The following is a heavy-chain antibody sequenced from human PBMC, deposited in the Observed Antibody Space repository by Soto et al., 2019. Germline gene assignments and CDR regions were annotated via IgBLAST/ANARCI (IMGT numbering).Heavy chain of an antibody. Sequence: EVQLLESGGGLVQPGGSLRLSCAASGFTFSSYAMSWVRQAPGKGLEWVSAISGSGGSTYDADSVKGRFTISRNNSKNTLYLQMNSLRAEDTAVYYCATSTGVVVNAFYYYYYMDVWGKGTTVTVSS. D-gene: IGHD3-3*01. CDR1: GFTFSSYA. J-gene: IGHJ6*03. CDR3: ATSTGVVVNAFYYYYYMDV. CDR2: ISGSGGST. V-gene: IGHV3-23*01.